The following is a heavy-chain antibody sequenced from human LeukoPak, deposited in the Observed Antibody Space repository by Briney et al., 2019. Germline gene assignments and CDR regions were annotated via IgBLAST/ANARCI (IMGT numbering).Heavy chain of an antibody. D-gene: IGHD3-3*01. V-gene: IGHV1-18*01. Sequence: ASVKVSCKASGGTFSSYAISWVRQAPGQGLEWMGWISAYNGNTNYAQKLQGRVTMTTDTSTSTAYMELRSLRSDDTAVYYCARDRRFGVVILFDYWGQGTLVTVSS. J-gene: IGHJ4*02. CDR3: ARDRRFGVVILFDY. CDR1: GGTFSSYA. CDR2: ISAYNGNT.